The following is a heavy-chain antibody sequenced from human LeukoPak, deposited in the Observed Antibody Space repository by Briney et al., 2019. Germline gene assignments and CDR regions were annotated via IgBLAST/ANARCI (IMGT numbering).Heavy chain of an antibody. J-gene: IGHJ5*02. D-gene: IGHD1-26*01. CDR3: AKDRSGSYYPWFDP. Sequence: SVKVSCKASGGTFSSYAISWVRQAPGQGLEWMGGIIPIFGTANYAQKFQGRVTITTDESTSTAYMELSSLRSEDTAAYYCAKDRSGSYYPWFDPWGQGTLVTVSS. CDR2: IIPIFGTA. V-gene: IGHV1-69*05. CDR1: GGTFSSYA.